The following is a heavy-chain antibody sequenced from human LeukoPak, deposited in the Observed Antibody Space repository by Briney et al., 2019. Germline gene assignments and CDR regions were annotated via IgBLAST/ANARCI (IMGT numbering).Heavy chain of an antibody. D-gene: IGHD2-2*01. J-gene: IGHJ4*02. CDR3: ATPIVVVPAATDY. Sequence: ASVKVSCKASGYPFIDYYIHWVRQAPGQGLEWMGLFNPKSGGTDYAQKFQGRVTMTRDTSISTAYMELSRLRSDDTAVYYCATPIVVVPAATDYWGQGTLVTVSS. CDR1: GYPFIDYY. V-gene: IGHV1-2*02. CDR2: FNPKSGGT.